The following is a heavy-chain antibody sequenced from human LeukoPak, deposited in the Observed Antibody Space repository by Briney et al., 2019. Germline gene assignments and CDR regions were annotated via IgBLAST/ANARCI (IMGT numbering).Heavy chain of an antibody. CDR2: IKQDGSEK. CDR3: AREGYDSSGSDAFDI. CDR1: GFTFSSYW. D-gene: IGHD3-22*01. V-gene: IGHV3-7*01. Sequence: GGSLRLSCAASGFTFSSYWMCWVRQAPGKGLEWVANIKQDGSEKYYVDSVKGRFTISRDNAKNSLYLQMNSLRAEDTAVYYCAREGYDSSGSDAFDIWGQGTMVTVSS. J-gene: IGHJ3*02.